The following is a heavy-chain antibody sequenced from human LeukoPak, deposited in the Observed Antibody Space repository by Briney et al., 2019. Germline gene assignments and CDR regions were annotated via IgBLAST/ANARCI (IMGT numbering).Heavy chain of an antibody. CDR3: ARDARRYSSTSCYYMDV. CDR2: ISYDGSNK. Sequence: GGSLRLSCAASGFTFNSYAMHWVRQAPGKGLEWVAVISYDGSNKYYADSVKGRFTISRDNSKNTLYLQMNSLRAEDTAVYYCARDARRYSSTSCYYMDVWGKGTTVTVSS. V-gene: IGHV3-30-3*01. J-gene: IGHJ6*03. CDR1: GFTFNSYA. D-gene: IGHD2-2*01.